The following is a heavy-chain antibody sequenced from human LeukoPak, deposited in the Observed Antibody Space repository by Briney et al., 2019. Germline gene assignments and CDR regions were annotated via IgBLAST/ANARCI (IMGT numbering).Heavy chain of an antibody. V-gene: IGHV4-39*01. CDR1: GGSISSSSYY. CDR3: ARQYYDFWSGYYMSLNYYYGMDV. J-gene: IGHJ6*02. CDR2: IYYSGST. D-gene: IGHD3-3*01. Sequence: SETLSFTCTVSGGSISSSSYYWGWIRQPPGKGLEWIGSIYYSGSTYYNPSLKSRVTISVDTSKNQFSLKLSSVTAADTAVYYCARQYYDFWSGYYMSLNYYYGMDVWGQGTTVTVSS.